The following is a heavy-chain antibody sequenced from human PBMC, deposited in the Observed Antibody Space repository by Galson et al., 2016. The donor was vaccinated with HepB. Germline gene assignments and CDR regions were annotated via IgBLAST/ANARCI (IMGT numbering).Heavy chain of an antibody. Sequence: SLRLSCAASGFVVSTKYISWVRQAPGKGLEWVSVIYSDGSAYYADSVKGRFTISRDISKNMVALQMNNLRAEDTAVYYCAREKGYLTNWFFDLWGRGTLVTVSS. CDR2: IYSDGSA. D-gene: IGHD3-16*02. J-gene: IGHJ2*01. V-gene: IGHV3-66*02. CDR1: GFVVSTKY. CDR3: AREKGYLTNWFFDL.